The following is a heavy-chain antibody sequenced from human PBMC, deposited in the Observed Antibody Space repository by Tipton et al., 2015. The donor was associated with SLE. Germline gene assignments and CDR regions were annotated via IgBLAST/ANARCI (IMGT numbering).Heavy chain of an antibody. J-gene: IGHJ6*02. D-gene: IGHD1-14*01. CDR3: ANRATVTSFYYGLDI. V-gene: IGHV1-69*04. Sequence: QSGAEVKKPGSSVKVSCKAFGGAFNSFGISWVRQAPGQGLEWMGTIIPVISITTYAQKFQGRVTITTDTSTNAAYLELISLGSDDTAVYYCANRATVTSFYYGLDIWGQATTVTVSS. CDR2: IIPVISIT. CDR1: GGAFNSFG.